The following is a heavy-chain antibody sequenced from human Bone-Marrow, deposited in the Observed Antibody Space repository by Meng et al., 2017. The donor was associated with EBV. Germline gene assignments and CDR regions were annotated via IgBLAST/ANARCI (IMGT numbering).Heavy chain of an antibody. D-gene: IGHD3-10*01. CDR3: ASESGRGYTPDY. CDR1: GGTFRSDA. CDR2: LIPMFGAP. Sequence: QVQVVQSGSEVKKPGSSVMVSCKTSGGTFRSDAISWVRQAPGQGLEWMGGLIPMFGAPNYAQKFQGRVTIIADESTSTHSMELSSLKSEDTAVYYCASESGRGYTPDYWGQGTLVTVSS. V-gene: IGHV1-69*01. J-gene: IGHJ4*02.